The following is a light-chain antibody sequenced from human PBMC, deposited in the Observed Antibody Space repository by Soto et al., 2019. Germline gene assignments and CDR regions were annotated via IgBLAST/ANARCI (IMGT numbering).Light chain of an antibody. CDR2: GAS. CDR3: QHRTNWPSLT. Sequence: EILMTQSPATMSVSPGERATLSCRASQPIASNVAWYQQRPGQPPRLLIFGASTRASDVLDGFTGSGSGTQVTLTIASLHSEDVAVYYCQHRTNWPSLTFGGGTKVE. J-gene: IGKJ4*01. CDR1: QPIASN. V-gene: IGKV3-15*01.